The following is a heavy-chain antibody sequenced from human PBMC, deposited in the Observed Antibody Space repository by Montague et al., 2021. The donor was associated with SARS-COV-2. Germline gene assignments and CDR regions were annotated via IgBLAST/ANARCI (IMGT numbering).Heavy chain of an antibody. Sequence: SLRLSCAASGFSVSDSYMSWVRQAPGKGPEWVPIIKAGNTYYTDXVKGRFTMSRGNSKNTLSLQMNSLRDEDTAVYYCARGLQQRSNFDYWGQGTLVTVSS. J-gene: IGHJ4*02. CDR2: IKAGNT. CDR1: GFSVSDSY. CDR3: ARGLQQRSNFDY. V-gene: IGHV3-53*01. D-gene: IGHD6-25*01.